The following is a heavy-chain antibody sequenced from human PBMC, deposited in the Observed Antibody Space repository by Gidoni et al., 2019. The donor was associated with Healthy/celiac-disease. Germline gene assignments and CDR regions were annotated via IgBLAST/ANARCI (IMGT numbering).Heavy chain of an antibody. D-gene: IGHD2-8*01. Sequence: QLQLQESGPGLVKPSEPLSLTCTVSGGSISSSSYYWGWIRPPPGKGLDWIGSIYYSGRTYYNPSLKIRVTISVDTSKNQFSLKLSSVTAADTAVYYCARLNDGVGFDYWGQGTLVTVSS. CDR3: ARLNDGVGFDY. J-gene: IGHJ4*02. CDR1: GGSISSSSYY. V-gene: IGHV4-39*01. CDR2: IYYSGRT.